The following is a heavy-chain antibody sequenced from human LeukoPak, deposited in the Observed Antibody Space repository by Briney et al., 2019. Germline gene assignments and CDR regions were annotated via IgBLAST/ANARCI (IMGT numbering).Heavy chain of an antibody. J-gene: IGHJ4*02. V-gene: IGHV5-51*01. D-gene: IGHD3-10*01. CDR2: IYPGDSET. CDR1: GNCFNNHF. Sequence: GESLKISCKGSGNCFNNHFIGWVRQMPGKGLEWMGIIYPGDSETRYSPSFEGLVTISADKSISTVYLQWSSLEASDTAMYYCARRSTVIRGVLEEAFDYWGQGTLVTVSS. CDR3: ARRSTVIRGVLEEAFDY.